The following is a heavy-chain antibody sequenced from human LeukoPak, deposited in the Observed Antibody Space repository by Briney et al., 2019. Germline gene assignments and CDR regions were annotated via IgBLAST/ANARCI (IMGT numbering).Heavy chain of an antibody. V-gene: IGHV4-38-2*02. CDR3: ARELVAENYYYYMDV. D-gene: IGHD3-9*01. CDR2: IYHSGST. CDR1: GYSISSGYY. J-gene: IGHJ6*03. Sequence: SETLSLTCTVSGYSISSGYYWGWIRQPPGKGLEWIGSIYHSGSTYYNPSLKSRVTISVDTSKNQFSLKLSSVTAADTAVYYCARELVAENYYYYMDVWGKGTTVIVSS.